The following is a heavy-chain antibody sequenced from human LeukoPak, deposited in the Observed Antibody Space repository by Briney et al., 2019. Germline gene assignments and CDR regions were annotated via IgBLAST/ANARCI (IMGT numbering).Heavy chain of an antibody. CDR3: AKDKYSSSWYRMDV. Sequence: GGSLRLSCAASGFTFSSYGMHWVRQAPGKGLEWVAVISYDGSNKYCTDSVKGRFTISRDNSKNTLYLQMNSLRAEDTAVYYCAKDKYSSSWYRMDVWGQGTKVNVSS. CDR1: GFTFSSYG. D-gene: IGHD6-13*01. V-gene: IGHV3-30*18. J-gene: IGHJ6*02. CDR2: ISYDGSNK.